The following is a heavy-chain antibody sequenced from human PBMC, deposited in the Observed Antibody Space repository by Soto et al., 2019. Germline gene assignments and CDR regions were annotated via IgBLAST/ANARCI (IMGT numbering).Heavy chain of an antibody. V-gene: IGHV1-46*01. Sequence: ASVKVSCKASGYTFTSYYMHWVRQAPGQGLEWMGIINPSGGSTSYAQKFQGRVTISVDTSNNQFSLRVNSVTAADTAVYYCASTKKWLAFDYWGQGALVTVSS. CDR2: INPSGGST. CDR3: ASTKKWLAFDY. D-gene: IGHD6-19*01. J-gene: IGHJ4*02. CDR1: GYTFTSYY.